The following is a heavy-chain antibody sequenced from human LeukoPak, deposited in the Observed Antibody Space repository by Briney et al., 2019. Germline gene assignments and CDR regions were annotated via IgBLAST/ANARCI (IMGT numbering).Heavy chain of an antibody. V-gene: IGHV1-18*01. CDR3: ARGGRHHYDILTGYYVY. D-gene: IGHD3-9*01. CDR1: GYTFTSYG. J-gene: IGHJ4*02. Sequence: ASVTVSCTASGYTFTSYGISWVRQAPGQGLEWMGWISADNGNTNYAQKLQGRVTMTTDTSTSTAYMELRSLRSDDTAVYYCARGGRHHYDILTGYYVYWGQGTLVTVSS. CDR2: ISADNGNT.